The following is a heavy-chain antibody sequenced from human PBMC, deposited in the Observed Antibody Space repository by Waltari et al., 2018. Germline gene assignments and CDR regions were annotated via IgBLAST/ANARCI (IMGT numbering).Heavy chain of an antibody. CDR2: ISVRGGST. V-gene: IGHV3-23*01. D-gene: IGHD1-7*01. CDR1: GFPFSSYA. J-gene: IGHJ4*02. CDR3: ATRTTGLDFDY. Sequence: EVQLLESGGGLVQPGGSLRLSCAASGFPFSSYAMSWVRQAPGKGLEWVSAISVRGGSTYYADSVKGRFTISRDNSKNTLYLQMNSLRAEDTAVYYCATRTTGLDFDYWGQGTLVTVSS.